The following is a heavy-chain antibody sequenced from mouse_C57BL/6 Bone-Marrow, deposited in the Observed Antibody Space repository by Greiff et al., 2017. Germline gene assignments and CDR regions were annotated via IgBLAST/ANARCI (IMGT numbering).Heavy chain of an antibody. Sequence: VHLQQSGADLARPGASVKLSCKASGYTFTSYTMHWVQQRPGQGLEWIGYINPSSGYTKYNQKFKDKATLTADKSSSKAYMQLSSLTSEDSAVYYGARSRDGPYYCDYWGQGTTLTVSS. CDR2: INPSSGYT. CDR1: GYTFTSYT. J-gene: IGHJ2*01. D-gene: IGHD2-3*01. V-gene: IGHV1-4*01. CDR3: ARSRDGPYYCDY.